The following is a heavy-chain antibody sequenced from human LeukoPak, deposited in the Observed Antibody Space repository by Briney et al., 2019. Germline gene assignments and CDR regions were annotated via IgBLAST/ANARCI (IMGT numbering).Heavy chain of an antibody. CDR3: ARPLSPHLPEWLNY. D-gene: IGHD3-3*01. Sequence: GRSLRLSCAASGFTFSSYGMHWVRQAPGKGLEWVAVIWYDGSNKYYADSVKGRFTISRDNSKNTLYLQMNSLRADDTALYYCARPLSPHLPEWLNYWGQGTLVTVSS. CDR1: GFTFSSYG. V-gene: IGHV3-33*01. J-gene: IGHJ4*02. CDR2: IWYDGSNK.